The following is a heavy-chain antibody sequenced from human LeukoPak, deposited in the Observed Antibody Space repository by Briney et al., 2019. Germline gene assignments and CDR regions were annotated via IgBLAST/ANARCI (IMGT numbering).Heavy chain of an antibody. Sequence: ETLSLTCTVSGGYISSSSYYWGWIRQPPGKGLEWIGSIYYSGSTYYNPSLRSRVTISVDTSKNQFSLKLSSVTAADTAVYYCARHDYGDDVAYFDYWGQGTLVTVSS. D-gene: IGHD4-17*01. V-gene: IGHV4-39*01. CDR2: IYYSGST. CDR3: ARHDYGDDVAYFDY. J-gene: IGHJ4*02. CDR1: GGYISSSSYY.